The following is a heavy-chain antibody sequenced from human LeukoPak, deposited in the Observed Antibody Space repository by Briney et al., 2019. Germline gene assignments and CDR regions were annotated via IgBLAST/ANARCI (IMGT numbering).Heavy chain of an antibody. J-gene: IGHJ5*02. CDR2: IYPTGST. V-gene: IGHV4-38-2*02. Sequence: SSETLSLTCTVSGYSISSGYYGGWIRQPPGEGLEWIGNIYPTGSTYYNPSLKSRVTISVDTSNNQFSLKVSSVSAADTAVYYCARAYSSSWYWNWFDPWGQGTLVTVSS. CDR1: GYSISSGYY. CDR3: ARAYSSSWYWNWFDP. D-gene: IGHD6-13*01.